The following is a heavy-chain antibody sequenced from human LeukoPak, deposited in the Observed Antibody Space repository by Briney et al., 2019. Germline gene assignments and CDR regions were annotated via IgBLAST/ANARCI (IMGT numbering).Heavy chain of an antibody. CDR2: IWSDESNK. CDR3: ARGVVGATTGWYFDL. CDR1: GFTFSNYG. V-gene: IGHV3-33*08. Sequence: GESLRLSCAASGFTFSNYGMHWVRQAPGKGLEWVAVIWSDESNKYYADSVKGRLTISRDNFKNTLYLHMNRLRAEDTTVYYCARGVVGATTGWYFDLWGRGTLVTVSS. D-gene: IGHD1-26*01. J-gene: IGHJ2*01.